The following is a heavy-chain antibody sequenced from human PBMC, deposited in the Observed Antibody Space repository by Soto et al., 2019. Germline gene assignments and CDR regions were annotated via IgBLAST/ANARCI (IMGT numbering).Heavy chain of an antibody. J-gene: IGHJ4*02. V-gene: IGHV4-61*01. CDR3: ARDPLGYSSSHFFDH. Sequence: LSLTCSVSVVSVSSGSHYWSWIRQSPGKVLEWIGFIYYSGITNYNPSLKSRVTISVDTSKNQFSLKVTSVTAADTAVYFCARDPLGYSSSHFFDHWGQGTMVTV. CDR1: VVSVSSGSHY. CDR2: IYYSGIT. D-gene: IGHD6-19*01.